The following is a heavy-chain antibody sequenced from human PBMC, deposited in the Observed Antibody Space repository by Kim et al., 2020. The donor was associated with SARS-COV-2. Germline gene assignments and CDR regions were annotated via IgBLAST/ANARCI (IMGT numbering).Heavy chain of an antibody. CDR2: ISSSSSYI. J-gene: IGHJ3*02. V-gene: IGHV3-21*01. Sequence: GGSLRLSCAASGFTFSSYSMNWVRQAPGKGLECVSSISSSSSYIYYADSVKGRFTISRDNAKNSLYLQMNSLRAEDTAVYYCARDYVQLERRGGAFDIWGQGTMVTVSS. D-gene: IGHD1-1*01. CDR1: GFTFSSYS. CDR3: ARDYVQLERRGGAFDI.